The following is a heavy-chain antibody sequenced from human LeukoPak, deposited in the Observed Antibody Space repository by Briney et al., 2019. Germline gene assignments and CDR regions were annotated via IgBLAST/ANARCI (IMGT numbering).Heavy chain of an antibody. Sequence: GRSLRLSCVVSGFTFSTHVFHWVRQAPGKGLEWVSVIWHDGGRKEYADSVRGRFTTSRDNSNLYLQMNSLRAEDTAIYYCARDIGNSGFNLDYWGQGTPVTVSS. D-gene: IGHD5-12*01. CDR2: IWHDGGRK. CDR3: ARDIGNSGFNLDY. CDR1: GFTFSTHV. J-gene: IGHJ4*02. V-gene: IGHV3-33*01.